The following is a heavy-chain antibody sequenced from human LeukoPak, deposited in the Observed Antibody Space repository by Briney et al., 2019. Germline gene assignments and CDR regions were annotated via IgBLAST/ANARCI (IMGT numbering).Heavy chain of an antibody. CDR2: IYSSGST. CDR1: GGSISSYY. D-gene: IGHD6-13*01. Sequence: KPSETLSLTCTVSGGSISSYYWSWIRQSAGKGLEWIGRIYSSGSTNYNPSLKCRVTMSIDTSKNQFSLNLSSVTAADTAMYYCAKGGSSWYNWFDPWGQGTLVTVSS. V-gene: IGHV4-4*07. CDR3: AKGGSSWYNWFDP. J-gene: IGHJ5*02.